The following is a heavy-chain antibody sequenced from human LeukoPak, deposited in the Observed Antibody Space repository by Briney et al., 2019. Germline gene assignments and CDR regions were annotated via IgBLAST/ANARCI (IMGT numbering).Heavy chain of an antibody. J-gene: IGHJ4*02. Sequence: PGGSLRLSGAASGISFSNYWMSWVRQAPGKGLEWVANIKEDGSEKNYVDSVKGRFTISRDNAKNSLYLQMNSLRAEDTAVYYCARKDSSPRTFDYWGQGTLVTVSS. CDR2: IKEDGSEK. CDR3: ARKDSSPRTFDY. D-gene: IGHD3-22*01. CDR1: GISFSNYW. V-gene: IGHV3-7*01.